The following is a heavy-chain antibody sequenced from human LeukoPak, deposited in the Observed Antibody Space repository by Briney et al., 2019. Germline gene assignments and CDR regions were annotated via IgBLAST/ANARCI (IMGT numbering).Heavy chain of an antibody. CDR2: IYPGDSDT. V-gene: IGHV5-51*01. CDR1: EYSFTSYW. Sequence: GESLNISGKGSEYSFTSYWIAWVRQMPGKGLEWMGIIYPGDSDTRYSPSFQGQGTISADKSISTAYLQWSSLKASDTAVYYSARLLKQHLELGFDYWGQGTLVTVSS. J-gene: IGHJ4*02. CDR3: ARLLKQHLELGFDY. D-gene: IGHD6-13*01.